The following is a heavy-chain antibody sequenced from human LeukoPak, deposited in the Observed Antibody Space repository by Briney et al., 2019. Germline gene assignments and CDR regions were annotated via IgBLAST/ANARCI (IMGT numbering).Heavy chain of an antibody. D-gene: IGHD1-14*01. J-gene: IGHJ5*02. V-gene: IGHV3-23*01. CDR3: AKDNPGFDP. CDR2: ISGSGGST. Sequence: PGGSLRLSCGPSGLPSSSYAVSCVRQPPGKGLEWVSAISGSGGSTYYADSVKGRFTISRDNSKNTLYLQKNSLRAEDTAVYYCAKDNPGFDPWGQGTLVTVSS. CDR1: GLPSSSYA.